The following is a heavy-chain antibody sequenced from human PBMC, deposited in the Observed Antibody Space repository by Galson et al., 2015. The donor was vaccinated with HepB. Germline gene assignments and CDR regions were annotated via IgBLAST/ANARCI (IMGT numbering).Heavy chain of an antibody. J-gene: IGHJ6*02. D-gene: IGHD3-3*01. V-gene: IGHV1-69*13. Sequence: SVKVSCKASGGTFSSYAISWVRQAPGQGLEWMGGIIPIFGTANYAQKFQGRVTITADESTSTAYMELSSLRSEDTAVYYCARSNYDFWSGYYTDSRDYYYYGMDVWGQGTTVTVSS. CDR1: GGTFSSYA. CDR3: ARSNYDFWSGYYTDSRDYYYYGMDV. CDR2: IIPIFGTA.